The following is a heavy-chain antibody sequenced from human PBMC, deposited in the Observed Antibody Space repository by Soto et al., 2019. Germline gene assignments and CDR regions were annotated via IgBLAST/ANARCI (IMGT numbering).Heavy chain of an antibody. CDR3: STSSRNEYHFAMDA. J-gene: IGHJ6*02. Sequence: EVHLVVTGGGLIQPGGSLRLSCAASGLSVSSSDMSWVRQASGKGLEWVSVIYSGGSTHDADSVKGRFTISRDNSKNTVHLQMNSLRVDDTAVYFCSTSSRNEYHFAMDAWGQGTTVIVSS. V-gene: IGHV3-53*02. CDR1: GLSVSSSD. D-gene: IGHD6-6*01. CDR2: IYSGGST.